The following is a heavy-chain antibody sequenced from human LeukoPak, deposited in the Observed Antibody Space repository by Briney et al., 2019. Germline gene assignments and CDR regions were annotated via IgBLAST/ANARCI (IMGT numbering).Heavy chain of an antibody. Sequence: GGSLRLSCAASGFTFSSYGMHWVRQAPGKGLEWVAVISYDGSNKYYADSVKGRFTISRDNSKNTLYLQMNSLKTEDTAVYYCTRVAAYYDSSGYTNWFDPWGQGTLVTVSS. V-gene: IGHV3-30*03. CDR1: GFTFSSYG. D-gene: IGHD3-22*01. CDR3: TRVAAYYDSSGYTNWFDP. CDR2: ISYDGSNK. J-gene: IGHJ5*02.